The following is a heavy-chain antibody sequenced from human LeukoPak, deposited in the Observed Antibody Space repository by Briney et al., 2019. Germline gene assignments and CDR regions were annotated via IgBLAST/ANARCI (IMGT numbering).Heavy chain of an antibody. Sequence: SQTLSLTCAISGDSASSNSVTWNWIRQSPSRGLEWLGRTYYRSTWYNDYAVSVRGRITVNPDTSKSQFSLHLNSVTPEDTAVYYCARRLTQYDCFDPWGQGILVTVSS. CDR3: ARRLTQYDCFDP. V-gene: IGHV6-1*01. CDR1: GDSASSNSVT. CDR2: TYYRSTWYN. J-gene: IGHJ5*02. D-gene: IGHD2-2*01.